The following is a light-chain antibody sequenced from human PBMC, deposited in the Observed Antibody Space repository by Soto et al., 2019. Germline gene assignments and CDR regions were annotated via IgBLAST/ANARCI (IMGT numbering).Light chain of an antibody. J-gene: IGKJ2*01. CDR2: AAS. Sequence: DIPMTQSPSSVSASVGDRVTITCRASQGVSNWLAWYQQKPGKAPKLLIYAASTLRSGVPSRFRGSGSGTDFTFTISSLQPEDFATYYCQQANSFPYTFVQGTKLEIK. CDR1: QGVSNW. V-gene: IGKV1-12*01. CDR3: QQANSFPYT.